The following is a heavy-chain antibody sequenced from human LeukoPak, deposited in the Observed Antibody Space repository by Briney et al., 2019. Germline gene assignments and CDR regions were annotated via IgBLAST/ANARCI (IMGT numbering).Heavy chain of an antibody. CDR2: SGDSDGST. CDR3: AKGGCRGTCNPLAY. V-gene: IGHV3-23*01. D-gene: IGHD2-15*01. CDR1: GFTFSGSG. J-gene: IGHJ4*02. Sequence: GGSLRLSCAASGFTFSGSGMSWVRQAPGKGLEWISSSGDSDGSTYYADSLKGRFTISRDNSKTTLYLQMNNLRAEDTAVYYCAKGGCRGTCNPLAYWGQGALVTVSP.